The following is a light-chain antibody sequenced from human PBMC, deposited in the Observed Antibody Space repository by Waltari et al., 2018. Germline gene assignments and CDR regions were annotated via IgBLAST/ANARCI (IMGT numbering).Light chain of an antibody. CDR3: CSYAGGSYV. J-gene: IGLJ1*01. Sequence: QSALPQPRSVSGSPGQSVTISCTGTSSDIGGYDSVSWYPQHPGKAPKLFIYDVTKRPPGVPYRLSGSRSGTTASLTSAGLQPEDEADYYCCSYAGGSYVFGTGTKVTVL. V-gene: IGLV2-11*01. CDR1: SSDIGGYDS. CDR2: DVT.